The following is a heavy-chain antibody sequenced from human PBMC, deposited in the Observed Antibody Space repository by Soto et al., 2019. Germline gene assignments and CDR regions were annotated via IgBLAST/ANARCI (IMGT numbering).Heavy chain of an antibody. V-gene: IGHV3-23*01. Sequence: EVQLLESGGGLVQPGESLRLSCAASGFTFGNYFMNWVRQARGKGLEWVSDISSNGGRTHYADSVRGRFTISRDNSRNTLYLQMSSLRAEDTALYYCAKDLHWYGMDVWGQGTTVTVSS. CDR1: GFTFGNYF. CDR3: AKDLHWYGMDV. J-gene: IGHJ6*02. CDR2: ISSNGGRT. D-gene: IGHD1-1*01.